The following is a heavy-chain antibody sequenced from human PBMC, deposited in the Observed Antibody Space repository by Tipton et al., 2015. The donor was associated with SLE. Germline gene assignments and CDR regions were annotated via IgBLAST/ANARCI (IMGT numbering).Heavy chain of an antibody. D-gene: IGHD3-10*01. Sequence: SLRLSCAASGFTFSSHLMHWVRQGPGKGLVWVSRSNSDGSRIDYAESVKGRFTISRDNANNTLYLQMNSLRDEDTAVYYCVRGSFFWFREADFEHWGQGTLVTVSS. CDR3: VRGSFFWFREADFEH. J-gene: IGHJ4*02. CDR2: SNSDGSRI. V-gene: IGHV3-74*01. CDR1: GFTFSSHL.